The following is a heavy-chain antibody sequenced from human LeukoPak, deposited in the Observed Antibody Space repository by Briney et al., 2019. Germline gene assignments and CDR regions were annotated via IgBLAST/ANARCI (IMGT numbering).Heavy chain of an antibody. CDR3: AKDPHLYDSSGYYDY. D-gene: IGHD3-22*01. Sequence: TGGSLRLSCATSGFAFSSYGMHWVRQAPGKGLEWVAVISYDGSNKYYADSVKGRFTISRDNSKNTLYLQMNSLRAEDTAVYYCAKDPHLYDSSGYYDYWGQGTLVTVSS. J-gene: IGHJ4*02. CDR1: GFAFSSYG. CDR2: ISYDGSNK. V-gene: IGHV3-30*18.